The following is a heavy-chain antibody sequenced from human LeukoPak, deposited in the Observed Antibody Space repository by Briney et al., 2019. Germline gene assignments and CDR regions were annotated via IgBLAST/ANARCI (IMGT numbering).Heavy chain of an antibody. CDR2: IVVGSGNT. D-gene: IGHD6-19*01. Sequence: ASVKVSCKASGFTFTSSAAQWVRQARGQRLEWTGWIVVGSGNTNYAQKFQERVTITRDMSTSTAYMGLSSLRSEDTAVYYCAALQWRPGPYFDYWGQGTLVTVSS. CDR3: AALQWRPGPYFDY. V-gene: IGHV1-58*01. J-gene: IGHJ4*02. CDR1: GFTFTSSA.